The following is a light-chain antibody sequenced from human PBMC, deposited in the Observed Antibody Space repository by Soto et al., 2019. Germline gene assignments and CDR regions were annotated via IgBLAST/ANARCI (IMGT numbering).Light chain of an antibody. CDR1: SSDVGGYNY. CDR3: CSYAGSYSFV. J-gene: IGLJ1*01. V-gene: IGLV2-11*01. Sequence: QSALTQPRSVSGSSGRSVTISCTGTSSDVGGYNYVSWYQQHPGKAPKVMIYDVSERPSGVPDRFSGSKSGNTASLTISGLQAEDESDYYCCSYAGSYSFVFGTGTKLTVL. CDR2: DVS.